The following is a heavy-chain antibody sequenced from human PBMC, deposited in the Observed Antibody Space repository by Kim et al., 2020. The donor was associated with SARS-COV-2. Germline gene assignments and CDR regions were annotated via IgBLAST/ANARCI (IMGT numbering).Heavy chain of an antibody. CDR2: IIPIFGTA. CDR3: AVWFGESDFDY. J-gene: IGHJ4*02. CDR1: GGTFSSYG. Sequence: SVKVFRKASGGTFSSYGINWVRQAPGQGLEWMGGIIPIFGTANYAQKFQGRVTITADESTSTAYMEMSSLRSEDTAVYYCAVWFGESDFDYWGQGTLVTVSS. V-gene: IGHV1-69*13. D-gene: IGHD3-10*01.